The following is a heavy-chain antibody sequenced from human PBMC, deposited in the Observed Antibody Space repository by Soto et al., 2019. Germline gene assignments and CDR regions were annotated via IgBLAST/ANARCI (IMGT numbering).Heavy chain of an antibody. CDR2: IYPGDSDT. J-gene: IGHJ3*02. Sequence: GASLKISCKGSGYSFTSYWIGWVRQMPGKGLEWMGIIYPGDSDTRYSPSFQGQVTISADKSISTAYLQWSSLKASDTAMYYCARQGDDSSGYDAFDIWGQGTMVTVS. V-gene: IGHV5-51*01. D-gene: IGHD3-22*01. CDR3: ARQGDDSSGYDAFDI. CDR1: GYSFTSYW.